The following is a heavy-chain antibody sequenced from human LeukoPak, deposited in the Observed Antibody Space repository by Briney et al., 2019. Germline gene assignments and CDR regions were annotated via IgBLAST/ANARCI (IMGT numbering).Heavy chain of an antibody. J-gene: IGHJ4*02. CDR1: GYTFTSYG. CDR3: ARSYGSGRYLGRENDY. CDR2: ISAYNGNT. V-gene: IGHV1-18*01. D-gene: IGHD3-10*01. Sequence: ASVKVSCKASGYTFTSYGISWVRQAPGQGLEWMGWISAYNGNTNYAQKLQGRVTMTTDTSTSTAYMELRSLRSDDTAMYYCARSYGSGRYLGRENDYWGQGTPVTVSS.